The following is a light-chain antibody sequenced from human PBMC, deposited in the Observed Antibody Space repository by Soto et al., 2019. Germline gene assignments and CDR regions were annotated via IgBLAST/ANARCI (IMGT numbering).Light chain of an antibody. J-gene: IGKJ1*01. V-gene: IGKV3-20*01. CDR2: DAS. CDR1: QSINTY. Sequence: EIVLTQSPGTLSLSPGEGATLSCRASQSINTYLAWYQQKPGQAPRLLIYDASKRATGIPARFSGSGSGTDFTLTISRLEPEDFAVYYCQQYGSSGTFGQGTKVDIK. CDR3: QQYGSSGT.